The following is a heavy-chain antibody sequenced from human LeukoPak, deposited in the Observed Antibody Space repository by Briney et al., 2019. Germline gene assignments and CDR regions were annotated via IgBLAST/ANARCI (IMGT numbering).Heavy chain of an antibody. Sequence: GGSLRLSCAASGFTFSGFWMSWVRQTPGKGLEWVANIKQDGSEKYYVDSVKGRFTISRDNAKNSLSLQMNGLRVEDTAIYYCAKDVEVFYVLTDFSPYGMDVWGQGTTVTVSS. CDR2: IKQDGSEK. V-gene: IGHV3-7*03. CDR1: GFTFSGFW. CDR3: AKDVEVFYVLTDFSPYGMDV. D-gene: IGHD2/OR15-2a*01. J-gene: IGHJ6*02.